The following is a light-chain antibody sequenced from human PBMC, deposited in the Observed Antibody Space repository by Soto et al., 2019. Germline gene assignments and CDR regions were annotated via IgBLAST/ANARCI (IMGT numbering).Light chain of an antibody. CDR1: ESISNW. Sequence: DIQMTQSPSSLSASVGDRVTITWRASESISNWLAWYQQKPGKAPRLLIYGASSLHSGVPSRFTGSGSGSDFTLTITSLQPEDFAVYYCQQTNSFPLSFGGGTKIEI. CDR2: GAS. CDR3: QQTNSFPLS. V-gene: IGKV1-12*01. J-gene: IGKJ4*01.